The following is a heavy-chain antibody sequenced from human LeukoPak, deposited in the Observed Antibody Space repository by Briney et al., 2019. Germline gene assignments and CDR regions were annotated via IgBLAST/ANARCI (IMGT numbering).Heavy chain of an antibody. CDR3: ARLTMVRGLDI. D-gene: IGHD3-10*01. J-gene: IGHJ3*02. CDR1: GDSITSGGYY. CDR2: IYYSGST. V-gene: IGHV4-31*03. Sequence: SETLSLTCSVSGDSITSGGYYWSWIRQFPGKGLEWIGLIYYSGSTYYNVSLQSRMTISIATSKIQFSLTLKSVSAADTAVYYCARLTMVRGLDIWGQGTTVTVSS.